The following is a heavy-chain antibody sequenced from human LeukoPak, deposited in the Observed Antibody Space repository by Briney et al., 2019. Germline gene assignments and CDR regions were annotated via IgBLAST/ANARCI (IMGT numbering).Heavy chain of an antibody. CDR3: ARNDYGDYSWFDP. J-gene: IGHJ5*02. V-gene: IGHV3-48*01. Sequence: GGSLRLSCAASGFTFSSYEMNWVRQAPGKGLEWVSYISSSSSPIYYADSVKGRFTISRDNAKNSLYLQMNSLRVEDTAVYYCARNDYGDYSWFDPWGQGTLVIVSS. D-gene: IGHD4-17*01. CDR1: GFTFSSYE. CDR2: ISSSSSPI.